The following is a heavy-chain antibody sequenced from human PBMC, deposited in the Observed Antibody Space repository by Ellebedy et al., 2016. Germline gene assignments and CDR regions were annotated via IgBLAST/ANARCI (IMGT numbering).Heavy chain of an antibody. CDR1: GGSFSGYY. D-gene: IGHD3-22*01. J-gene: IGHJ4*02. CDR3: ARGRDYYYDSSGYYSLDY. Sequence: SETLSLXCAVYGGSFSGYYWSWIRQPPGKGLEWIGEINHSGSTNYNPSLKSRVTISVDTSKNQFSLKLSSVTAADTAVYYCARGRDYYYDSSGYYSLDYWGQGTLVTVSS. CDR2: INHSGST. V-gene: IGHV4-34*01.